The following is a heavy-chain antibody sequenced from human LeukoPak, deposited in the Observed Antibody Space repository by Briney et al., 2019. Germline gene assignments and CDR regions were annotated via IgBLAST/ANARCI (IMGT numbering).Heavy chain of an antibody. CDR1: GFTFSNAW. J-gene: IGHJ6*02. V-gene: IGHV3-15*01. CDR3: TTVGYCSGSSCYWDYYYGMDV. CDR2: IKSKTDGGTT. Sequence: GGSLRLSCAASGFTFSNAWMSWVRQAPGKGLEWVGRIKSKTDGGTTDYAAPVKGRFTISRDDSKNTLYLQMNSLKTEDTAVYYCTTVGYCSGSSCYWDYYYGMDVWGQGTTVTVSS. D-gene: IGHD2-15*01.